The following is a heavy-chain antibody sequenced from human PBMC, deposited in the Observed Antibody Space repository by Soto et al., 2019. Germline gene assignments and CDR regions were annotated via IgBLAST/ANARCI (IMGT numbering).Heavy chain of an antibody. V-gene: IGHV3-48*02. J-gene: IGHJ4*02. Sequence: EVQLVESGGGLVQPGGSLRLSCAASGFIFSTYSMNWIRQAPGKGLECISYISDSGSIINYADAVKGRFTISRDNAKNSLYLQMDSLSDEDTAVYYCARVGWGFGEFPPDYWGQGTLVTVSS. CDR2: ISDSGSII. CDR1: GFIFSTYS. D-gene: IGHD3-10*01. CDR3: ARVGWGFGEFPPDY.